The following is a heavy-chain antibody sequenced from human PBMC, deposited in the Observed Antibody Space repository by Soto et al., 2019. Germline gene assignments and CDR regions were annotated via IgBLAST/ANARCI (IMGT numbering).Heavy chain of an antibody. D-gene: IGHD2-15*01. J-gene: IGHJ6*02. V-gene: IGHV1-69*12. CDR2: IIPIFGTA. Sequence: QVQLVQSGAEVKKPGSSVKVSCKASRGTFSSYAISWVRQAPGQGLEWMGGIIPIFGTANYAQKFQGRVTITADESTSTDYMELSSLRSEDTAVYYCARLCGGSCYSEDYYYGMDVWGQGTTVTVSS. CDR1: RGTFSSYA. CDR3: ARLCGGSCYSEDYYYGMDV.